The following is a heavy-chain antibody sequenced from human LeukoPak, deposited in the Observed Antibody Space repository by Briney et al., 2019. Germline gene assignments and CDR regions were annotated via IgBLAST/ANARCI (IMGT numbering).Heavy chain of an antibody. CDR2: INPNSGGT. D-gene: IGHD6-13*01. V-gene: IGHV1-2*06. CDR3: ARDFHRQQLVPLDP. CDR1: GYTFTGYY. Sequence: ASVKVSCKASGYTFTGYYMHWVRQAPGQGLEWMGRINPNSGGTNYAQKFQGRVTMTRDTSISTAYMELSRLRSDDTAVYYSARDFHRQQLVPLDPWGQGTLVTVSS. J-gene: IGHJ5*02.